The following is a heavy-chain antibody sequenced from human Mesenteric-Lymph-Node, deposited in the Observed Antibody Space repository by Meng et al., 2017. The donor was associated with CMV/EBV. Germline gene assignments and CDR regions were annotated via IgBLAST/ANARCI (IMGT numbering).Heavy chain of an antibody. Sequence: ISCAASGFTFDDYAMHWVRQAPGKGLEWVSGISWNSSTIYYADSVKGRFTISRDNAKNSLYLQMNSLRAEDTAVYYCARDGVYSSSSTGPGGVDAFDIWGQGTMVTVSS. D-gene: IGHD6-6*01. CDR1: GFTFDDYA. CDR2: ISWNSSTI. V-gene: IGHV3-9*01. J-gene: IGHJ3*02. CDR3: ARDGVYSSSSTGPGGVDAFDI.